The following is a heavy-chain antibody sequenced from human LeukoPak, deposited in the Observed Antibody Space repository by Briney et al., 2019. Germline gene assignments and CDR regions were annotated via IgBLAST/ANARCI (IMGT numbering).Heavy chain of an antibody. CDR3: ARVTPSWYGSGTPGGWFDP. J-gene: IGHJ5*02. CDR1: GGTFSSYA. V-gene: IGHV1-69*13. CDR2: IIPIFGTA. Sequence: GASVKVSCKASGGTFSSYAISWVRQAPAQGLEWMGGIIPIFGTANYAQKFQGRVTITADESTSTAYMELSSLRSEDTAVYYCARVTPSWYGSGTPGGWFDPWGQGTLVTVSS. D-gene: IGHD3-10*01.